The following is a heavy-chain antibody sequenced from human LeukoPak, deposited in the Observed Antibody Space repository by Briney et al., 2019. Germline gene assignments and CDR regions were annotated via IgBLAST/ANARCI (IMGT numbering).Heavy chain of an antibody. CDR3: AKSFSETERATITAY. CDR1: GGSISSSSYY. CDR2: IHTSGSN. V-gene: IGHV4-39*07. Sequence: SETLSLTCTVSGGSISSSSYYWGWIRQPPGKGLEWIGRIHTSGSNNYNPSLKSRVTMSADTSKNQFSLKLSSVTAADTAIYYCAKSFSETERATITAYWGQGTLVTVSS. J-gene: IGHJ4*02. D-gene: IGHD5-24*01.